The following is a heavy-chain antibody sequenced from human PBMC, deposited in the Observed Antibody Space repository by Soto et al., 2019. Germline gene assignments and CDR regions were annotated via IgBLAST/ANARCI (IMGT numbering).Heavy chain of an antibody. CDR3: VKGTEQYYHYVMDV. Sequence: SETLSLTCTVSGGSISSGGYYWSWIRQHPGKGLEWIGNIYYSGSTYYNPSRKSRVTKSADTSKNQFSLKLSSVTAADTAVYYCVKGTEQYYHYVMDVWGQGTTVTVSS. CDR2: IYYSGST. V-gene: IGHV4-31*03. J-gene: IGHJ6*02. CDR1: GGSISSGGYY.